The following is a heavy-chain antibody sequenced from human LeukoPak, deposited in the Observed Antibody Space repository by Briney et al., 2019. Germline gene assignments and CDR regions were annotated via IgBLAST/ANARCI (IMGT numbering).Heavy chain of an antibody. V-gene: IGHV1-69*04. D-gene: IGHD3-10*01. CDR3: ARLWFGEPSDFDY. CDR2: ITPILGIA. CDR1: GGTFSSYA. Sequence: ASVKVSCKASGGTFSSYAISWVRQAPGQGLEWMGRITPILGIANYAQKFQGRVTITADKSTSTAYMELSSLRSEDTAVYYCARLWFGEPSDFDYWGQGTLVTVPS. J-gene: IGHJ4*02.